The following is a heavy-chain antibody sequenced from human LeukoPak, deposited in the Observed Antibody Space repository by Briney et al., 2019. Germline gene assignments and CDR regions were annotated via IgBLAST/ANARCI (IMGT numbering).Heavy chain of an antibody. D-gene: IGHD3-10*01. CDR3: ARDQELGF. Sequence: SETLSLTCAVSGASIRTYYWSWIRQPAGKGLEWIGRSYISGSTDYNPSLKSRVTVSVDTSQNQFSLKLTSVTAADTAVYYCARDQELGFWGQGTLVTVSS. CDR2: SYISGST. J-gene: IGHJ4*02. V-gene: IGHV4-4*07. CDR1: GASIRTYY.